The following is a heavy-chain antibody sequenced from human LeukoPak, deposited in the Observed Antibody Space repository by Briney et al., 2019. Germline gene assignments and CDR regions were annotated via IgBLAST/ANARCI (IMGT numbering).Heavy chain of an antibody. D-gene: IGHD2-15*01. CDR3: ARHGPKQVVHYCYYYMDV. Sequence: SETLSLTCTDSGGSISSYYWSWIRQPPGKGLEWIGYIYYSGSTNYNPSLKSRVTISVDTSKNQFSLKLSSVTAADTAVYYCARHGPKQVVHYCYYYMDVWGKGTTVTVSS. J-gene: IGHJ6*03. CDR2: IYYSGST. CDR1: GGSISSYY. V-gene: IGHV4-59*01.